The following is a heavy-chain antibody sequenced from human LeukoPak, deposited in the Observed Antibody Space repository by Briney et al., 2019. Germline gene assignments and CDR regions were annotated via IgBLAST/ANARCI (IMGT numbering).Heavy chain of an antibody. V-gene: IGHV1-18*01. CDR1: GYTFTSYG. Sequence: ASVKVSCKASGYTFTSYGISWVRQAPGQGLEWMGWISAYNGNTNYAQKIQGRVTMTTDTSTSTDYMELRSLRSDDTAVYYCARDRVLLWIGETQPYYYYGMDVWGQGTTITVSS. CDR3: ARDRVLLWIGETQPYYYYGMDV. CDR2: ISAYNGNT. J-gene: IGHJ6*02. D-gene: IGHD3-10*01.